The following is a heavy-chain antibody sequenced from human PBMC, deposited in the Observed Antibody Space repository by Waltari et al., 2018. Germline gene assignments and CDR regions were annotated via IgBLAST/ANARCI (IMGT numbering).Heavy chain of an antibody. CDR1: GFTFANYA. J-gene: IGHJ3*02. CDR3: AKGGGIRDAFDI. Sequence: EMQLVESGGGLVQPGRSLRLSCAASGFTFANYAMHWVRQAPGKGLEWVSGITWNSANIGYADSVQGRFTISRDNAKYSLYLQLNSLRVEDTALYYCAKGGGIRDAFDIWGQGTMVTVSS. V-gene: IGHV3-9*01. D-gene: IGHD1-26*01. CDR2: ITWNSANI.